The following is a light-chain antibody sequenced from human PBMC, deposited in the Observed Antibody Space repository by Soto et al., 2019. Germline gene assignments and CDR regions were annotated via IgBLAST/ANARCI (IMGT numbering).Light chain of an antibody. V-gene: IGLV1-40*01. CDR1: SSNIGAHYD. CDR3: QSYDSRLSGVL. J-gene: IGLJ2*01. CDR2: GNT. Sequence: QSMLTQPPSVSGAPGQRVTISCTGSSSNIGAHYDVHWYQQLPGTAPKLLIYGNTNRPSGVPDRFSGSKSGTSASLAITGLQAEDEADYYCQSYDSRLSGVLFGGGTKLTVL.